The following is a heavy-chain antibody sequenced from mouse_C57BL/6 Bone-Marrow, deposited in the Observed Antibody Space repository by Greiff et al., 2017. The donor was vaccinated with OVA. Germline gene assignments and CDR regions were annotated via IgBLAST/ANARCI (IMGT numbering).Heavy chain of an antibody. D-gene: IGHD6-1*01. CDR3: VLSPHLPRAY. Sequence: QVQLQQSGAELARPGASVKLSCKASGFTFTSYGIRWVKQRPGQGLEWIGKIDPRSGNTYYDEKFKGKATLTADKSSSTAYMQLRSLTSEDSAVDFCVLSPHLPRAYWGQGTLVTVSA. CDR1: GFTFTSYG. V-gene: IGHV1-81*01. J-gene: IGHJ3*01. CDR2: IDPRSGNT.